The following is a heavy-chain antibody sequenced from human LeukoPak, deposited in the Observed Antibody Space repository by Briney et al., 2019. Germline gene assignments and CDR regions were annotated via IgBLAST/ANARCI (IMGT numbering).Heavy chain of an antibody. CDR1: GFNFRDHW. J-gene: IGHJ4*02. Sequence: PGGSPRLSCAASGFNFRDHWMDWVRQAPGKGLEWVGHIKTDGSETYYLDSLRGRFSISRDNTNNALYLQMNSLRVEDTAVYYCVKNNGWFHLAQWGQGTLVTVSS. V-gene: IGHV3-7*03. CDR2: IKTDGSET. D-gene: IGHD6-19*01. CDR3: VKNNGWFHLAQ.